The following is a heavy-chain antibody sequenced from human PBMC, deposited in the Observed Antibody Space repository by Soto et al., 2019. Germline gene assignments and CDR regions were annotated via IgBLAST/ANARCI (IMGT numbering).Heavy chain of an antibody. CDR2: VNTDGSDT. Sequence: EVQLIESGGGLVQPGGSLRLSCAAPGFTFTKSWMHWVRQTPGKGLEWVSRVNTDGSDTIYADSVKGRFTISRDNAKNTLYLQMNSLTAEDTAMYYCARDQSVSGPTTFHYWGQGALVTVSS. CDR3: ARDQSVSGPTTFHY. CDR1: GFTFTKSW. D-gene: IGHD6-19*01. V-gene: IGHV3-74*01. J-gene: IGHJ4*02.